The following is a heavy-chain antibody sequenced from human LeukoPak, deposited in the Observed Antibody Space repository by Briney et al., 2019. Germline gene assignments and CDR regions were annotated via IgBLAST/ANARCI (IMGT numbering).Heavy chain of an antibody. Sequence: ASVKVSCKASGYTFTSYYMHWVRRAPGQGLEWMGIINLSGGSTSYAQKFQGRVTMTRDMSTSTVYMELSSLRSEDTAVYYCARAQSLFDYWGQGTLVTVSS. V-gene: IGHV1-46*01. J-gene: IGHJ4*02. CDR2: INLSGGST. CDR3: ARAQSLFDY. CDR1: GYTFTSYY.